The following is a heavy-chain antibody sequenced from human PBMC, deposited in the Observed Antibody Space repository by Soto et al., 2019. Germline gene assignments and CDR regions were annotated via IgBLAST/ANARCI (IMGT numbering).Heavy chain of an antibody. D-gene: IGHD3-10*01. CDR3: AKVSLLDVLWFGESIDY. CDR1: GFTFSSYA. CDR2: ISGSGGST. J-gene: IGHJ4*02. Sequence: GGSLRLSCAASGFTFSSYAMSWVRQAPGKGLEWVSAISGSGGSTYYADSVKGRFTISRDNSKNTLYLQMNSLRAEDTAVYYCAKVSLLDVLWFGESIDYWGQGTLVTVSS. V-gene: IGHV3-23*01.